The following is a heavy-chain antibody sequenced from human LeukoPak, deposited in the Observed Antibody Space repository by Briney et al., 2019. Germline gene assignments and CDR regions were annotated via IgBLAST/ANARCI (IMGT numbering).Heavy chain of an antibody. CDR3: ARRRGGSTQPLDY. V-gene: IGHV5-51*01. Sequence: GESLKISCEASGYSFSNYWIGWVRQLPGKGLEWMGIIYPGDSDTKYSPSFQGQVTISADKSINTAYLQWSSLKASDTAMYFCARRRGGSTQPLDYWGQGTLVTVSS. J-gene: IGHJ4*02. CDR2: IYPGDSDT. CDR1: GYSFSNYW. D-gene: IGHD2-15*01.